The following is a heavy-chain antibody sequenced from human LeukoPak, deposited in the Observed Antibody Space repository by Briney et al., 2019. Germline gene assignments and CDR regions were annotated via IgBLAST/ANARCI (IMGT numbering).Heavy chain of an antibody. Sequence: GASVKVSCKVSGYTLTELSMHWVRQAPGKGLEWMGGFDPEDGETIYAQKFQGRVTMTEDTSTDTAYMGLRSLRSDDTAVYYCAIGTESVDSLSGSYWGQGTLVTVSS. CDR2: FDPEDGET. CDR1: GYTLTELS. D-gene: IGHD3-10*01. V-gene: IGHV1-24*01. CDR3: AIGTESVDSLSGSY. J-gene: IGHJ4*02.